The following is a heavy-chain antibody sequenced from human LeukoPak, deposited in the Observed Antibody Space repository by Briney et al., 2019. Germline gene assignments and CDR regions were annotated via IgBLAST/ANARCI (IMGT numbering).Heavy chain of an antibody. V-gene: IGHV4-34*01. J-gene: IGHJ4*02. Sequence: PSETLSLTCAVYGGSFSGYYWSWIRQPPGKGLEWIGEINHSGSTNYNPSLKSRVTISVDTSKNQFSLKLSPVTAADTAVYYCARGPQTIAAAGGYYFDYWGQGTLVTVSS. D-gene: IGHD6-13*01. CDR1: GGSFSGYY. CDR3: ARGPQTIAAAGGYYFDY. CDR2: INHSGST.